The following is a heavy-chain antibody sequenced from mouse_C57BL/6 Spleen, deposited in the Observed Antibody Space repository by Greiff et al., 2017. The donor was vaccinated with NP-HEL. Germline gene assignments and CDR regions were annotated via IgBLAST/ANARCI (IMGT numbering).Heavy chain of an antibody. D-gene: IGHD1-1*01. CDR3: ARDLFITTVVPYAMDY. J-gene: IGHJ4*01. V-gene: IGHV2-2*01. Sequence: VQLVESGPGLVQPSQSLSITCTVSGFSLTSYGVHWVRQSPGKGLEWLGVIWSGGSTDYNAAFISRLSISKDNSKSQVFFKMNSLQADDTAIYYCARDLFITTVVPYAMDYWGQGTSVTVSS. CDR1: GFSLTSYG. CDR2: IWSGGST.